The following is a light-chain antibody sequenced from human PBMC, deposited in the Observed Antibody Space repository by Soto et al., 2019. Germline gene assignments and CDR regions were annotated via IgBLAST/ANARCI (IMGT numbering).Light chain of an antibody. CDR2: DAP. CDR1: QSLSSW. Sequence: DIQMTQSPSTLSASVGDRVTITCRASQSLSSWLAWYQQKPGKAPKLMISDAPSLESGVPSRVSRGGSGTEFTLTISSLQLYDFATYDCQQYNSYWTFGQGTKLEIK. V-gene: IGKV1-5*01. J-gene: IGKJ1*01. CDR3: QQYNSYWT.